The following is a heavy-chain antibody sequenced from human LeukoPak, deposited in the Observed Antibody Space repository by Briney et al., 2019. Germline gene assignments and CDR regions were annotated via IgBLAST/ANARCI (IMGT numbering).Heavy chain of an antibody. D-gene: IGHD3-10*01. J-gene: IGHJ4*02. V-gene: IGHV7-4-1*02. Sequence: GASVKVSCKASGYSFTTHGINWVRQAPGQGLEWMGWIDTYTRSPSYVQGFEGRFVYSLDTSAETAYLQISSLKAEDTAVYYCARGARDGALDYWGQGTLVTVSS. CDR1: GYSFTTHG. CDR2: IDTYTRSP. CDR3: ARGARDGALDY.